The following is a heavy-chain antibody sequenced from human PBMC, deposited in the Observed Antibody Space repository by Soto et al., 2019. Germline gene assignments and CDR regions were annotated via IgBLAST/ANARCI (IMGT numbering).Heavy chain of an antibody. CDR1: GFTFSDYY. CDR2: ISSSSSYT. V-gene: IGHV3-11*06. CDR3: AREVRFLEWLDGMDV. J-gene: IGHJ6*02. D-gene: IGHD3-3*01. Sequence: GGSLRLSCAASGFTFSDYYMSWIRQAPGKGLEWVSYISSSSSYTNYADSVKGRFTISRDNAKNSLYLQMNSLRAEDTAVYYCAREVRFLEWLDGMDVWGQGTTVTVSS.